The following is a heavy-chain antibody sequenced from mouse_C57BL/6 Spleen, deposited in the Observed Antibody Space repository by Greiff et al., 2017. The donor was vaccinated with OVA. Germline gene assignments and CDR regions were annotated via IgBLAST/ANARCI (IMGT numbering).Heavy chain of an antibody. CDR1: GYTFTDYE. CDR3: TNSGTTVVAKDY. Sequence: QVQLQQSGAELVRPGASVTLSCKASGYTFTDYEMHWVKKTPVHGLEWIGAIDPETGGTAYNQKFKGKAILTADKSSSTAYMELRSLTSEDSAVYYCTNSGTTVVAKDYWGQGTTLTVSS. D-gene: IGHD1-1*01. V-gene: IGHV1-15*01. CDR2: IDPETGGT. J-gene: IGHJ2*01.